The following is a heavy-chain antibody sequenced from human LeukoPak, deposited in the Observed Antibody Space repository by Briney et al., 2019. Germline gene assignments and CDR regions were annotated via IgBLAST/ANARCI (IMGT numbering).Heavy chain of an antibody. V-gene: IGHV3-48*01. Sequence: GESLRLSCAASGFTFSSYSMNWVRQAPGKGLEWVSYISSSSSTIHYADSVKGRFTISRDNAKNSLYLQMNSLRAEDTAVYYCARDERYDFWSGYYRDWGQGTVVTVSS. CDR1: GFTFSSYS. CDR3: ARDERYDFWSGYYRD. D-gene: IGHD3-3*01. J-gene: IGHJ4*02. CDR2: ISSSSSTI.